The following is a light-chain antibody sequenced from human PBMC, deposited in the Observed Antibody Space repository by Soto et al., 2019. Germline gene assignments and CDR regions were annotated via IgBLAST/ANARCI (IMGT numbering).Light chain of an antibody. CDR2: EVT. CDR3: AAWDDSLSGRV. V-gene: IGLV2-14*01. J-gene: IGLJ3*02. Sequence: QSALTQPASVSGSPGQSITISCTGTSNDVGGFNYVSWYQQHPGKAPKLMIYEVTNRPSGVSNRFSGSKSGNTASLTISGLQAEDEADYYCAAWDDSLSGRVFGGGTKLTVL. CDR1: SNDVGGFNY.